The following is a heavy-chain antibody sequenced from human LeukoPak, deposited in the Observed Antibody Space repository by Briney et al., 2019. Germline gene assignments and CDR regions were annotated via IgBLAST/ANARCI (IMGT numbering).Heavy chain of an antibody. CDR3: AGARGLRTGVDY. J-gene: IGHJ4*02. CDR1: GFTVSSNY. Sequence: GGSLRLFCAVSGFTVSSNYMSWVRQAPGKGLECVSIIYSGGSTYYTDTVKGRFTISRDNSKNTLYLQMNSLRAEDTAVYYCAGARGLRTGVDYWGQGTLVTVSS. V-gene: IGHV3-53*01. D-gene: IGHD3-10*01. CDR2: IYSGGST.